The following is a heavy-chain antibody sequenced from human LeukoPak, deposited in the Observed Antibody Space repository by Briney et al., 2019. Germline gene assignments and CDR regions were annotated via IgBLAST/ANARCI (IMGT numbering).Heavy chain of an antibody. D-gene: IGHD4-11*01. Sequence: SETLSLTCTVSGGSISSYYWSWIRQPPGKGLEWIGYIYTSGSTDYNPSLKRRVTISVDTSKNQFSLKLSSVTAADTAVYYCAATVTTDNWFDPWGQGTLVTVSS. J-gene: IGHJ5*02. V-gene: IGHV4-4*09. CDR2: IYTSGST. CDR3: AATVTTDNWFDP. CDR1: GGSISSYY.